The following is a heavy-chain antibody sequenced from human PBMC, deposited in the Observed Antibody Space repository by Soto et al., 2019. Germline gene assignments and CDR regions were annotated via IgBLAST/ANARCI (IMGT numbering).Heavy chain of an antibody. CDR1: GFYVNVNY. CDR3: XXENYYYGMDV. J-gene: IGHJ6*02. CDR2: ITGGGNT. Sequence: EVQLVESGGGLVQPGGSLRLSCAASGFYVNVNYMSWVRQAPGKGLEWVSDITGGGNTNYADFVKGRLTISREDSNNTXXXXXXXXXXXXXXXXXXXXENYYYGMDVWGQGTTVTVSS. V-gene: IGHV3-66*01.